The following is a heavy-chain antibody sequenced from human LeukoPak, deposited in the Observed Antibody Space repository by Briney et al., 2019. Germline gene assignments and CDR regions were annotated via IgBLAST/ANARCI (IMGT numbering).Heavy chain of an antibody. V-gene: IGHV1-18*01. CDR1: GYTFNTYG. J-gene: IGHJ4*02. CDR3: ARGIGYDILTGGIDY. CDR2: ISAYNGDT. D-gene: IGHD3-9*01. Sequence: EASVKVSCKASGYTFNTYGIIWVRQAPGQGLEWMGWISAYNGDTTYAQKLQGRVTMTTDTSTSTAYMELRSLRSDDTAVYYCARGIGYDILTGGIDYWGQGTLVTVSS.